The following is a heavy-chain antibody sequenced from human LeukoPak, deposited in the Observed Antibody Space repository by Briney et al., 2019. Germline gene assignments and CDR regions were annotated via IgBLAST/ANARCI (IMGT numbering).Heavy chain of an antibody. CDR3: ARGSQYYYDSREIDY. Sequence: GGSLRLSCAASGFTFYNYAMSWIRQAPGKGLEWVSYISSSGSTIYYADSVKGRFTISRDNAKNSLYLQMNSLRAEDTAVYYCARGSQYYYDSREIDYWGQGTLVTVSS. CDR1: GFTFYNYA. CDR2: ISSSGSTI. V-gene: IGHV3-11*01. D-gene: IGHD3-22*01. J-gene: IGHJ4*02.